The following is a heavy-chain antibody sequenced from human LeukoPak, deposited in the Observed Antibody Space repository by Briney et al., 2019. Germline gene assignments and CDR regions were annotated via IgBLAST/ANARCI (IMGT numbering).Heavy chain of an antibody. J-gene: IGHJ4*02. V-gene: IGHV1-2*02. Sequence: ASVKVSCKASGYTFTGYYMHWVRQAPGQGLEWMGWINPNSGGTNYAQKFQGRVTMTRDTSISTAYMEQSRLRSDDTAVYYCARERAAAGNAYDYWGQGTLVTVSS. CDR3: ARERAAAGNAYDY. D-gene: IGHD6-13*01. CDR2: INPNSGGT. CDR1: GYTFTGYY.